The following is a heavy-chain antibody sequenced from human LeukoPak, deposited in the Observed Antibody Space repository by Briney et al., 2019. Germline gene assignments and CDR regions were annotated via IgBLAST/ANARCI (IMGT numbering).Heavy chain of an antibody. D-gene: IGHD1-26*01. CDR1: GFTFSSYA. CDR2: IRDSGSST. Sequence: GGSLRLSCAASGFTFSSYAMSWVRQAPGKGLEWVSAIRDSGSSTHYADSVKGRFTTSRDNSKNTLFLQMNSLRAEDTAIYYCAKYGPQDSGSSHFDYWGQGALVTVPS. CDR3: AKYGPQDSGSSHFDY. V-gene: IGHV3-23*01. J-gene: IGHJ4*02.